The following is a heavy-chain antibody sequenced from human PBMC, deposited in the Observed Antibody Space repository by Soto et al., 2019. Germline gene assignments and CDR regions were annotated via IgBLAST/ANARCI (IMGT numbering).Heavy chain of an antibody. CDR1: GYTFTSYG. CDR3: AMVDNYVTPTPQDV. CDR2: ISAYNGNT. Sequence: ASVKVSCKASGYTFTSYGISWVRQAPGQGLEWMGWISAYNGNTNYAQKLQGRVTMTTDTSTSTAYMELGSLTSDDTAVYYCAMVDNYVTPTPQDVWGQGTTVTAP. D-gene: IGHD3-16*01. V-gene: IGHV1-18*01. J-gene: IGHJ6*02.